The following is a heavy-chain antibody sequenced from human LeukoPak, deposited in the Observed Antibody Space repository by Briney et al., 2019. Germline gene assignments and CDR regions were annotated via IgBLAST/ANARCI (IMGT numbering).Heavy chain of an antibody. J-gene: IGHJ3*02. CDR2: IIPIFGTA. V-gene: IGHV1-69*05. D-gene: IGHD1-7*01. CDR3: ARATRYNWNYFNAFDI. Sequence: SVKVSCKVSGGTFSSYAISWVRQAPGQGLEWMGGIIPIFGTANYAQKFQGRVTITTDESTSTAYMELSSLRSEDTAVYYCARATRYNWNYFNAFDIWGQGTMVTVSS. CDR1: GGTFSSYA.